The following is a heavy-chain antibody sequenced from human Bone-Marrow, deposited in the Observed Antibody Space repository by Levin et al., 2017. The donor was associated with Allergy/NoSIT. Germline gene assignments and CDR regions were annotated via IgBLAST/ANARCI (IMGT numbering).Heavy chain of an antibody. Sequence: ASVKVSCKTSGYIFTNFGINWVRQAPGQGLEWMGWISVYDDNKYYTEKFQDRLTLTADTSTSTVYMELRSLRSDDTAVYYCARGQGITISGVVSYYFESWGQGTLVAVSS. D-gene: IGHD3-3*01. CDR3: ARGQGITISGVVSYYFES. CDR2: ISVYDDNK. CDR1: GYIFTNFG. J-gene: IGHJ4*02. V-gene: IGHV1-18*01.